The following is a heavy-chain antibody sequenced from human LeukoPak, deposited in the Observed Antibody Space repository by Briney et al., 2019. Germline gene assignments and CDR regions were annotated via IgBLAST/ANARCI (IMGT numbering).Heavy chain of an antibody. J-gene: IGHJ4*02. D-gene: IGHD4-17*01. CDR3: ASLASTVTTTPASDY. CDR1: GGTFSSYA. V-gene: IGHV1-69*06. Sequence: SVKVSCKASGGTFSSYAISWVRQAPGQGLEWMGGIIPIFGTANYAQKFQGRVTITADKSTSTAYMELSSLRSEDTAVYYCASLASTVTTTPASDYWGQGTLVTVSS. CDR2: IIPIFGTA.